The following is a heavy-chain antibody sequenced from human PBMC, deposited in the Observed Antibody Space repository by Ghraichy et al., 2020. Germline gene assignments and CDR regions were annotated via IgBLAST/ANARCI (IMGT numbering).Heavy chain of an antibody. J-gene: IGHJ6*03. V-gene: IGHV4-59*08. Sequence: SESLSLTCTVSGGSISSYYWSWIRQPPGKGLEWIGYIYYSGSTNYNPSLKSRVTISVDTSKNQFSLKLSSVTAADTAVYYCARRGAYGKPYYYYMDVWGKGTTVTVSS. CDR1: GGSISSYY. CDR2: IYYSGST. CDR3: ARRGAYGKPYYYYMDV. D-gene: IGHD3-16*01.